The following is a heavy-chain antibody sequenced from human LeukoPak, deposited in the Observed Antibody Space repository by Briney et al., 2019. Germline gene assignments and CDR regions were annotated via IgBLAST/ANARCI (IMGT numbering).Heavy chain of an antibody. D-gene: IGHD6-25*01. CDR1: GFTFSDYY. CDR2: ISSSGSTI. CDR3: ASGRQRLYYYDMDV. Sequence: GGSLRLSCAASGFTFSDYYMSWIRQAPGKGLEWVSYISSSGSTIYYADSVKGRFTISRDNAKNSLYLQMNSLRAEDTAVYYCASGRQRLYYYDMDVWGQGTTVTVSS. J-gene: IGHJ6*02. V-gene: IGHV3-11*01.